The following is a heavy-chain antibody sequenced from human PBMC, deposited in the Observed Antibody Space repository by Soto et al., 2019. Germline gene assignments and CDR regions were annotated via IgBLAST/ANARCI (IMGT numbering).Heavy chain of an antibody. V-gene: IGHV3-7*01. Sequence: PGGSLRLSCSASGFTFSSYAMTWVRQAPGKGLEWVSNIKEDGSEEYYVDSVKGRFTISRNNAKNSLYLQMNSLRAEDTAVYYCARRKSYYYYMDVWGKGTTVTVSS. CDR1: GFTFSSYA. CDR2: IKEDGSEE. J-gene: IGHJ6*03. CDR3: ARRKSYYYYMDV.